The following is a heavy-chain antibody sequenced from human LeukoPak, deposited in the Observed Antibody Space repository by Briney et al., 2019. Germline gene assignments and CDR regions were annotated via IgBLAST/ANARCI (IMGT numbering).Heavy chain of an antibody. V-gene: IGHV3-48*01. Sequence: GSLRLSCAASGFTFSTYSMNWVRQAPGKGLEWVSDIDSGSNNIHYADSVKGRFTISRDDAKNSLYLQMDSLRAEDTAVYYCARDPSSGWYLKGWFDPWGQGTLVTVSS. CDR3: ARDPSSGWYLKGWFDP. D-gene: IGHD6-19*01. J-gene: IGHJ5*02. CDR2: IDSGSNNI. CDR1: GFTFSTYS.